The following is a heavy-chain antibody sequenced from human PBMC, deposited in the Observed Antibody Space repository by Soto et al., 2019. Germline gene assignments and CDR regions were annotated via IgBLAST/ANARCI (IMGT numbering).Heavy chain of an antibody. D-gene: IGHD5-12*01. V-gene: IGHV1-69*13. CDR3: ARASTKPIYYYYGMDV. Sequence: ASVKVSCKASGGTFSSYALTWVRQAPGQGLEWMGGIIPIFGTANYAQKFQGRVTITADESTSTAYMELSSLRSEDTAVYYCARASTKPIYYYYGMDVWGQGTTVTVSS. CDR2: IIPIFGTA. CDR1: GGTFSSYA. J-gene: IGHJ6*02.